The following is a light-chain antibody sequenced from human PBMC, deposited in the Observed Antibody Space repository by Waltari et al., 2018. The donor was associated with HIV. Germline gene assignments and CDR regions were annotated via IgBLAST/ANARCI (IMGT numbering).Light chain of an antibody. CDR2: RNN. J-gene: IGLJ1*01. Sequence: QSVLTQPPSASGTPGHRVTISCSGSSSNIGSNSVNWYQHLPETAPKLLIFRNNQLPSGVPDRFSGSKSGTSASLAISGLQSEDEADYYCAAWDDSLNGYVFGTGTTVTVL. CDR1: SSNIGSNS. CDR3: AAWDDSLNGYV. V-gene: IGLV1-44*01.